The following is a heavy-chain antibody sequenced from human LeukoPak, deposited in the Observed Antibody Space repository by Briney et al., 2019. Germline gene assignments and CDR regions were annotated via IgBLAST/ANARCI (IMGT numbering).Heavy chain of an antibody. V-gene: IGHV3-30-3*01. CDR3: AKDSRESSGHFPYYYYYHYGLDV. Sequence: GGSLRLSCAASGFTFSSYAIHWVRQAPGKGLEWVAVISYDGSNKYYADSVKGRFSISRDNSKNTLYLQMNSLRAEDTAVYYCAKDSRESSGHFPYYYYYHYGLDVWGQGTTVTVSS. D-gene: IGHD3-22*01. CDR1: GFTFSSYA. CDR2: ISYDGSNK. J-gene: IGHJ6*02.